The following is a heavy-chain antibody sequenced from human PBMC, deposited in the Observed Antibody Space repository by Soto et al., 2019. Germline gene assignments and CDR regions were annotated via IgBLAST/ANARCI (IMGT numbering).Heavy chain of an antibody. V-gene: IGHV3-21*01. D-gene: IGHD2-21*01. Sequence: EEQLLESGGGLVNSGGSLRLSCAASGFIFRSYSMAWVRQAPGKGLEWVSYITSSSAYIYYADSVRGRFSISRDNAQNSVYLQMNYLRAEDTAVYYCTRDIPRTSFDVWGQGTLVTVSS. CDR1: GFIFRSYS. J-gene: IGHJ4*02. CDR3: TRDIPRTSFDV. CDR2: ITSSSAYI.